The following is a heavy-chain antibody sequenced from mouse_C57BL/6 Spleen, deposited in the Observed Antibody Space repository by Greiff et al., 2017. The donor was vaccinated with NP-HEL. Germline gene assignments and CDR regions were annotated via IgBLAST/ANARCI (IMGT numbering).Heavy chain of an antibody. Sequence: VQLQQSGPELVKPGASVKISCKASGYAFRSSWLNWVKQRPGKGLEWIGRIYPGDGDTNYNGKFKGKATLTADKSSSTAYMQLSSLTSEDSSVYFCAHYGSIPYYFDDWGQGTTLTVSS. V-gene: IGHV1-82*01. J-gene: IGHJ2*01. CDR1: GYAFRSSW. D-gene: IGHD1-1*01. CDR2: IYPGDGDT. CDR3: AHYGSIPYYFDD.